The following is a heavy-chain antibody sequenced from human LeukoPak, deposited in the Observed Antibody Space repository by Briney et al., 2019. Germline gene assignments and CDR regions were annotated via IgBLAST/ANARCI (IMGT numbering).Heavy chain of an antibody. D-gene: IGHD6-19*01. Sequence: KPSETLSLTCTVSGGSISNFYWSWIRQPPGKGLEWIGYIHNTENTNYNPSLKSRVTISVDTSKNQFSLKLSSVTAADTAVYYCARVSSGWSVKTYFDYWGQGTLVTVSS. CDR1: GGSISNFY. V-gene: IGHV4-59*01. CDR3: ARVSSGWSVKTYFDY. CDR2: IHNTENT. J-gene: IGHJ4*02.